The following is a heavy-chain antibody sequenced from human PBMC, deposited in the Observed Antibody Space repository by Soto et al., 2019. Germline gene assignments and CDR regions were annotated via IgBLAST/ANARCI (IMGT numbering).Heavy chain of an antibody. CDR3: LRLFDHYHYVMDF. Sequence: GESLKISCKGSGYTFTSYWIGWVRQMPGKGLEWMGIIYAGDSETRYSPSFQGQVTISADKSISTAYLQWSSLKASDTAMYYCLRLFDHYHYVMDFWGKGTTVTVSS. J-gene: IGHJ6*04. V-gene: IGHV5-51*01. CDR1: GYTFTSYW. CDR2: IYAGDSET.